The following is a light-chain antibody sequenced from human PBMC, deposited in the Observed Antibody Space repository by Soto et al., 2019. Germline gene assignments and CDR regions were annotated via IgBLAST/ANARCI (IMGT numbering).Light chain of an antibody. CDR3: QQLNSYPPWT. CDR1: QGISSY. Sequence: DIQLTQSPSFLSASVGDRVTITWRASQGISSYLAWYQQKPGKAPKLLIYAASTLQSGVPSRFSGSGPGTEFTLTISSLQPEDFATYYCQQLNSYPPWTFGQGTKVEIK. CDR2: AAS. V-gene: IGKV1-9*01. J-gene: IGKJ1*01.